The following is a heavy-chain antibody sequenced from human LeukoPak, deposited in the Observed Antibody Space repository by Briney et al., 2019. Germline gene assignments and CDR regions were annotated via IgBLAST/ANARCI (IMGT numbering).Heavy chain of an antibody. V-gene: IGHV4-34*01. CDR1: GGSFSGYY. CDR2: INHSGST. Sequence: PSETLSLTCAVYGGSFSGYYWSWIRQPPGKGLEWIGEINHSGSTNYNPSLKSRVTISVDTSKNQFSLKLSSVTAADTAVYYCATRAPGYSYGPVNFDYWGQGTLVTVSS. CDR3: ATRAPGYSYGPVNFDY. J-gene: IGHJ4*02. D-gene: IGHD5-18*01.